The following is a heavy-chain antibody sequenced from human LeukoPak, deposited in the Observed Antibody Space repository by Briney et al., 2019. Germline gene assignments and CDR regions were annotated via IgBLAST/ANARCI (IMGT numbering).Heavy chain of an antibody. CDR1: GFTFGDYA. Sequence: GGSLRLSCTASGFTFGDYAMSWFRQAPGKGLEWVGFIRSKAYGGTTEYAASVKGRFTISRDDSKSIAYLQMNSLKTEDTAVYYCRTTVTTVEEVEVAFDIWGQGTMVTVSS. CDR3: RTTVTTVEEVEVAFDI. D-gene: IGHD4-17*01. V-gene: IGHV3-49*03. J-gene: IGHJ3*02. CDR2: IRSKAYGGTT.